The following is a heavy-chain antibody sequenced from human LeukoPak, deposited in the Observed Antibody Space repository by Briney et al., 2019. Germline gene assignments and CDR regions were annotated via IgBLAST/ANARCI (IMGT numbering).Heavy chain of an antibody. CDR1: GYTFTGYY. D-gene: IGHD1-26*01. J-gene: IGHJ6*03. CDR3: ARGMEPYYYMDV. Sequence: ASLKVSCKASGYTFTGYYMHWVRQAPGQGLEWMGWINPNSGGTNYAQKFQGRVTMTRDTSINTAYMELSRLRSDDTAVYHCARGMEPYYYMDVWGKGTTVTVSS. CDR2: INPNSGGT. V-gene: IGHV1-2*02.